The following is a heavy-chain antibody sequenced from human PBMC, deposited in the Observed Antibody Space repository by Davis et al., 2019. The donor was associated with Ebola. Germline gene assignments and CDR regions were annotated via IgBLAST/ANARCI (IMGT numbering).Heavy chain of an antibody. V-gene: IGHV3-48*04. CDR1: GFTFSSYS. J-gene: IGHJ4*02. CDR2: ISSSSSTI. CDR3: AKDPSRPKCY. Sequence: GESLKISCAASGFTFSSYSMNWVRQAPGKGLEWVSYISSSSSTIYYADSVKGRFTISRDNAKNSLYLQMNSLRAEDTAVYYCAKDPSRPKCYWGQGTLVTVSS. D-gene: IGHD6-6*01.